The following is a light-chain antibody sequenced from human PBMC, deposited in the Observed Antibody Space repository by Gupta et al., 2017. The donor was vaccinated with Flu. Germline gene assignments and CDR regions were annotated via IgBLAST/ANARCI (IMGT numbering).Light chain of an antibody. J-gene: IGKJ1*01. CDR1: QGIRND. CDR3: RQQNSSPWT. V-gene: IGKV1-17*01. Sequence: DPVAITCRASQGIRNDLGWYQQKPGKAPKRLIYAASRVKSGVPSRFSGSGSGTEFTLTISSRQPEDFATYYCRQQNSSPWTFGQGTKVEIK. CDR2: AAS.